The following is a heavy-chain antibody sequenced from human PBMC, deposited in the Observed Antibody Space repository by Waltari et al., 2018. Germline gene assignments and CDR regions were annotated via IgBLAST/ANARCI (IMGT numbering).Heavy chain of an antibody. CDR3: AFRSGSYSGFDY. D-gene: IGHD1-26*01. V-gene: IGHV3-48*03. CDR2: ISSSGSTI. J-gene: IGHJ4*02. Sequence: EVQLVESGGGLVQPGGSLRLSCAASGFTFSSSEMNWVRQAPGKGLEWVSYISSSGSTIYYADSVKGRFTISRDNAKNSLYLQMNSLRAEDTAVYYCAFRSGSYSGFDYWGQGTLVTVSS. CDR1: GFTFSSSE.